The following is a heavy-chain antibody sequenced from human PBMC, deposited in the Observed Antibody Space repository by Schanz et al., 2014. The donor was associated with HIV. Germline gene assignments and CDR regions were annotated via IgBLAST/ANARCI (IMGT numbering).Heavy chain of an antibody. J-gene: IGHJ4*02. Sequence: QVQLVESGGGVVQPGRSLRLSCAASGFTFSSYGMHWVRQAPGKGLEWVAVISYDGSNKYYADSVKGRFTISRDNSKNTLYLQMDSLRADDTAVYYCARDLTATVRGTFDYWGQGTLVTVSS. CDR2: ISYDGSNK. V-gene: IGHV3-33*05. CDR1: GFTFSSYG. CDR3: ARDLTATVRGTFDY. D-gene: IGHD6-13*01.